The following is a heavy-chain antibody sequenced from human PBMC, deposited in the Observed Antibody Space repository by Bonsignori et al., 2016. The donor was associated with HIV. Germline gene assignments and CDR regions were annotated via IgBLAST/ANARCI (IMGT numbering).Heavy chain of an antibody. V-gene: IGHV3-30*18. CDR3: AKAPEWSGNLLDY. J-gene: IGHJ4*02. CDR2: ISYDGSNK. CDR1: GFTFSSYG. D-gene: IGHD3-3*01. Sequence: GGSLRLSCAASGFTFSSYGMHWVRQAPGKGLEWVAVISYDGSNKYYADSVKGRFTISRDNSKNTLYLQMNSLRAEDTAVYYCAKAPEWSGNLLDYWGQGTLVTVSS.